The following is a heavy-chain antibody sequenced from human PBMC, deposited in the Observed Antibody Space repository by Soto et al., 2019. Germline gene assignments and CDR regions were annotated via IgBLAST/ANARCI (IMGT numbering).Heavy chain of an antibody. CDR3: ARGEQYSGRIFDY. J-gene: IGHJ4*02. V-gene: IGHV6-1*01. CDR2: TYYRSKWYN. Sequence: QVQLQQSGPGLVKPSQTLSVTCGISGDSVSSNSAAWNWLRQSPSRGLEWLGRTYYRSKWYNDYPVSVESRITIHPATSKNHFSLQLNFVTTEDTAVYFCARGEQYSGRIFDYWGQGTLVTVSS. CDR1: GDSVSSNSAA. D-gene: IGHD1-26*01.